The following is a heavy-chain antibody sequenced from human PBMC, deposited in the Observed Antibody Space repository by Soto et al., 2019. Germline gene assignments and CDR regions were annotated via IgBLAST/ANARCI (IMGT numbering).Heavy chain of an antibody. D-gene: IGHD1-7*01. CDR2: ISYDGSNK. CDR1: GFTFSSYA. J-gene: IGHJ5*02. Sequence: GGSLRLSCAASGFTFSSYAMHWVRQAPGKGLEWVAVISYDGSNKYYADSVKGRFTISRDNSKNTLYLQMNSLRAEDTAVYYCARDYAGTNWFDPWGQGTLVTVSS. CDR3: ARDYAGTNWFDP. V-gene: IGHV3-30-3*01.